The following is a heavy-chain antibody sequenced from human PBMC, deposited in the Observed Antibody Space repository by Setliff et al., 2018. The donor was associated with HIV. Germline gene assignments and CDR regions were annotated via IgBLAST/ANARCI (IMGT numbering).Heavy chain of an antibody. Sequence: LRLSCAASGFTFSNFWMHWVRQAPGKGLEGVASISPDGKRDHYVGSVKGRFTASRDNAKSSLYLQMNSLRAEDTAVYYCARGGLRLGELSLFHDSWGQGVLVTVS. CDR3: ARGGLRLGELSLFHDS. V-gene: IGHV3-7*03. CDR2: ISPDGKRD. D-gene: IGHD3-16*02. CDR1: GFTFSNFW. J-gene: IGHJ4*02.